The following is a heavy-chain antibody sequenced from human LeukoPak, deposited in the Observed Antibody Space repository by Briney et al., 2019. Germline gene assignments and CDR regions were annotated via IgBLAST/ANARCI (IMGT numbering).Heavy chain of an antibody. CDR2: ISSSSTI. V-gene: IGHV3-48*04. Sequence: GGSLRLSCAASGFTFSSYSMNWVRQAPGKGLEWVSYISSSSTIYYADSVKGRFTISRDNAKNSLYLQMNSLRAEDTAVYYCARVQWEPSADYWGQGTLVTVSS. CDR1: GFTFSSYS. J-gene: IGHJ4*02. CDR3: ARVQWEPSADY. D-gene: IGHD1-26*01.